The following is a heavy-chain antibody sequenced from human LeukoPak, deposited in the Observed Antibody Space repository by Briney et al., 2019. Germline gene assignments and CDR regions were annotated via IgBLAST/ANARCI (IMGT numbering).Heavy chain of an antibody. CDR1: GFTFRRYS. J-gene: IGHJ4*02. CDR2: IKSKTDGGTT. CDR3: TTEYYDILTGYLDC. V-gene: IGHV3-15*01. Sequence: GGSLRLSCATSGFTFRRYSMSWVRQAPGKGLEWVGRIKSKTDGGTTDYAAPVKGRFTISRDDSKNTLYLQMNSLKTEDTAVYYCTTEYYDILTGYLDCWGQGTLVTVSS. D-gene: IGHD3-9*01.